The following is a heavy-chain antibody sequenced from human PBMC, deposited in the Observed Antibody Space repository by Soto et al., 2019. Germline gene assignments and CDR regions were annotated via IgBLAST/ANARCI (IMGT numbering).Heavy chain of an antibody. Sequence: EVQLVESGGDLVQPGGSRRLSCVASAFSSSTSWMSWFRQAPGKGPEWVAIIRQDGSEKYYVESVKGRFTISRDSAKDSLSLQMNSLRVEDTAVYYCARGRGWLFDIWGPGTQVTVSS. CDR3: ARGRGWLFDI. D-gene: IGHD6-19*01. CDR2: IRQDGSEK. V-gene: IGHV3-7*01. CDR1: AFSSSTSW. J-gene: IGHJ4*02.